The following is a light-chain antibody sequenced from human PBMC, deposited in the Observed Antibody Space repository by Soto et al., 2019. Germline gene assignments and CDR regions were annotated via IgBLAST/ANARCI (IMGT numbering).Light chain of an antibody. CDR1: QTVTSK. V-gene: IGKV3-15*01. Sequence: EVVMMQSPATLSVSPGERATLSCRASQTVTSKLAWYQQQPGQAPRLLIYGASTGATGIPARFSGSGSGPEFTLTISSLQSEDFAVYYCQQYNDWPLTFGQGTKVEFK. J-gene: IGKJ1*01. CDR3: QQYNDWPLT. CDR2: GAS.